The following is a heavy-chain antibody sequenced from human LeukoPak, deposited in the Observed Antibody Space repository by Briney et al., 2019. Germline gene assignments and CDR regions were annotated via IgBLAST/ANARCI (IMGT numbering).Heavy chain of an antibody. Sequence: SETLSLTCAVSGYSISSGYYWGWIRQPPGKGLEWIGSIYHSGSTYYNPSLKGRVTISVDTSKNQFSLKLSSVTAADTAVYYCARGTAMVYYYYMDVWGKGTTVTVSS. V-gene: IGHV4-38-2*01. D-gene: IGHD5-18*01. CDR1: GYSISSGYY. J-gene: IGHJ6*03. CDR3: ARGTAMVYYYYMDV. CDR2: IYHSGST.